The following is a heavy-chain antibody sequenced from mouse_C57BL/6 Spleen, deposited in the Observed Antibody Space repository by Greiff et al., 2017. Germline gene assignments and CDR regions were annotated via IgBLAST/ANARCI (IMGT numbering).Heavy chain of an antibody. Sequence: EVKLMESGGGLVKPGGSLKLSCAVSGFSFSDYGMHWVRQAPEKGLEWVAYISSGSSTIYYAAPVKGRFTISRDNAKNTLFLQMTSLRSEDTAMYYSARGDYDFSYYAMDYWGQGTSVTVSS. J-gene: IGHJ4*01. CDR3: ARGDYDFSYYAMDY. CDR1: GFSFSDYG. V-gene: IGHV5-17*01. CDR2: ISSGSSTI. D-gene: IGHD2-4*01.